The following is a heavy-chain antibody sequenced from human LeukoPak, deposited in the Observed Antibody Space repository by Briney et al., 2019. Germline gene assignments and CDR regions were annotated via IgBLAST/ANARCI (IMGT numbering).Heavy chain of an antibody. CDR1: GFTVSSNY. V-gene: IGHV3-53*01. D-gene: IGHD3-10*01. CDR2: IYSGGST. CDR3: ARIWFGEVGPDAFDI. J-gene: IGHJ3*02. Sequence: GGSLRLSCAASGFTVSSNYMSWVRQAPGKGLEWVSVIYSGGSTYYADSVKGRFTISRDNSKNTLYLQMNSLRAEDTAVYYCARIWFGEVGPDAFDIWGQGTMVTVSS.